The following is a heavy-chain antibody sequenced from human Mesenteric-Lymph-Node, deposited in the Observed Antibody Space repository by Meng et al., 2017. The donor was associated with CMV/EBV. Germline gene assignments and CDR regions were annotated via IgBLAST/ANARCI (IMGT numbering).Heavy chain of an antibody. D-gene: IGHD4/OR15-4a*01. J-gene: IGHJ4*02. Sequence: GESLKISCAASGFTFSSYSMNWVRQAPGKGLEWVSSISNSSSDIYYADSVKGRFTISRDNAKNSLYLQMNSLRAEDTAVYYCAGDRWLYGAAAHFDYWGQGTLVTVSS. CDR1: GFTFSSYS. CDR2: ISNSSSDI. V-gene: IGHV3-21*01. CDR3: AGDRWLYGAAAHFDY.